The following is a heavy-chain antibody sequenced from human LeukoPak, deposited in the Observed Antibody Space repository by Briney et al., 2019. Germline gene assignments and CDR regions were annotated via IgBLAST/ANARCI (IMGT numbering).Heavy chain of an antibody. J-gene: IGHJ4*02. D-gene: IGHD5-24*01. Sequence: GGSLRLSCVASGFTFSSHWMSWVRQAPGKGLEWVANIKQDGSETYYVDSVKGRFTISRDNAKNSLFLQMNSLRAEDTAVYYCARDGEMPTIYFDYWGQGTLVTVSS. CDR3: ARDGEMPTIYFDY. V-gene: IGHV3-7*01. CDR2: IKQDGSET. CDR1: GFTFSSHW.